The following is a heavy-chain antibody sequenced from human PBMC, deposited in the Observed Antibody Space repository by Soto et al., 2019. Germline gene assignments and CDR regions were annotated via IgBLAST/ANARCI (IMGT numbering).Heavy chain of an antibody. D-gene: IGHD3-3*01. J-gene: IGHJ6*04. CDR3: ARDSSVTDFWSGYYPVDV. CDR2: ISSSSSYI. V-gene: IGHV3-21*01. CDR1: GFTFSSYS. Sequence: KTGGSLRLSCAASGFTFSSYSMNWVRQAPGKGLEWVSSISSSSSYIYYADSVKGRFTISRDNAKNLLYLQMNSLRAEDTAVYYCARDSSVTDFWSGYYPVDVWGKGTTVTVSS.